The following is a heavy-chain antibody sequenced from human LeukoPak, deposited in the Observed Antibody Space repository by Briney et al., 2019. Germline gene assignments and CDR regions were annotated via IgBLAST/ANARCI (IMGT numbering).Heavy chain of an antibody. D-gene: IGHD3-22*01. CDR2: IIPILGIA. CDR1: GGTFSSYA. Sequence: ASVKVSCKASGGTFSSYAISWVRQAPGQGLEWMGRIIPILGIANYAQKFQGRVTITTDESTSTAYMELSSLRSEDTAVYYCAREHDSSGYYGMGAFDIWGQGTMATVSS. J-gene: IGHJ3*02. CDR3: AREHDSSGYYGMGAFDI. V-gene: IGHV1-69*04.